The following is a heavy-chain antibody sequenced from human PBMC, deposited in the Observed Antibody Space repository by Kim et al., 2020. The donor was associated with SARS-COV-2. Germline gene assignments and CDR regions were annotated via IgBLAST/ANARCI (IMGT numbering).Heavy chain of an antibody. V-gene: IGHV3-21*01. Sequence: GGSLRLSCAASGFTFSSYAMSWVRQAPGKGLQWVSALTGTGTFTYYTDSLKGRFTVSRDNANHSLYLHMKSLRAEDTAVYYCAKIGAIHFFYYCVMDVW. CDR3: AKIGAIHFFYYCVMDV. J-gene: IGHJ6*01. CDR1: GFTFSSYA. CDR2: LTGTGTFT.